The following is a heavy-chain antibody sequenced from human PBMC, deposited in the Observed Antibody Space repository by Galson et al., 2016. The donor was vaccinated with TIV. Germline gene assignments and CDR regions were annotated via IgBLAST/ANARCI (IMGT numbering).Heavy chain of an antibody. CDR3: ARTTGAGVAARVLFDF. J-gene: IGHJ4*02. CDR1: GGSVSHTSYY. D-gene: IGHD6-6*01. Sequence: TCTVSGGSVSHTSYYWGWIRQPPGKGLEWIGTIYYTGITFYNPSLESRVTISVDTSKNQFSLRLSSVSAADTAVYYCARTTGAGVAARVLFDFWGLGTLVTVSS. CDR2: IYYTGIT. V-gene: IGHV4-39*07.